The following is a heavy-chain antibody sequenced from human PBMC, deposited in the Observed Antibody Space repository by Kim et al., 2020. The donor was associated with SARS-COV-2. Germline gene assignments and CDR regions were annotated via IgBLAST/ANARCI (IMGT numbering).Heavy chain of an antibody. CDR2: ISYDGSNK. J-gene: IGHJ4*02. CDR3: ARARSGSGSALDY. Sequence: GGSLRLSCAASGFTFSSYAMHWVRQAPGKGLEWVAVISYDGSNKYYADSVNGRFSISRDNSKNTLYLQMNSLRAEDTAVFYCARARSGSGSALDYWGQGTLVTVSS. CDR1: GFTFSSYA. D-gene: IGHD3-10*01. V-gene: IGHV3-30*04.